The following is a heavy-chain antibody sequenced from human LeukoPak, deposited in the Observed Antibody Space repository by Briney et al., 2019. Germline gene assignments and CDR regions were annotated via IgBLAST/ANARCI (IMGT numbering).Heavy chain of an antibody. CDR3: ARDVLGVRGAGVY. J-gene: IGHJ4*02. D-gene: IGHD3-10*02. CDR1: GFTFSSYS. CDR2: ISSSSSYI. Sequence: PGGSLRLSCAASGFTFSSYSMNWVRQAPGEGLEWVSSISSSSSYIYYADSVKGRFTISRDNAKNSLYLQMNSLRAEDTAVYYCARDVLGVRGAGVYWGQGTLVTVSS. V-gene: IGHV3-21*01.